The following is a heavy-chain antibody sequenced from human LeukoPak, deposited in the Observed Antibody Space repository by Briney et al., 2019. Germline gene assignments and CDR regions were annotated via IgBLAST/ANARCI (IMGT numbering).Heavy chain of an antibody. D-gene: IGHD3-10*01. CDR1: GYTFTSYD. CDR3: ARGLYGSGTLWGYFGMDV. V-gene: IGHV1-8*01. J-gene: IGHJ6*02. Sequence: GASVKVSCNASGYTFTSYDINWVRQATGQGLEWMAWMNPNSGNTGYAQRFQGRVTMTRNTSISTAYMELSSLRSEDTAVYYCARGLYGSGTLWGYFGMDVWGQGTTVTVSS. CDR2: MNPNSGNT.